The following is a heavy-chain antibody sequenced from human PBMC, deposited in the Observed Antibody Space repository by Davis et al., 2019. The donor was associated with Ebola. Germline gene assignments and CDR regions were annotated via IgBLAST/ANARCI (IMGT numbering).Heavy chain of an antibody. CDR3: ARDSREMITFGGVEN. CDR1: GFIFNNYA. Sequence: GESLKISCAASGFIFNNYAMTWVRQAPGRGLEWVSTTSSGGSTTYYADSVKGRFTISRDNAKNSLYLQMNSLRAEDTAVYYCARDSREMITFGGVENWGQGTLVTVSS. D-gene: IGHD3-16*01. CDR2: TSSGGSTT. V-gene: IGHV3-11*01. J-gene: IGHJ4*02.